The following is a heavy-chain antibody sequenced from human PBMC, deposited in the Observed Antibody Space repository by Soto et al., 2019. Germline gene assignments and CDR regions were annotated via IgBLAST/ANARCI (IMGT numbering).Heavy chain of an antibody. CDR2: IYYSGST. J-gene: IGHJ4*02. V-gene: IGHV4-30-4*01. CDR1: GGSISSGDYY. Sequence: QVQLQESGPGLVKPSQTLSLTCTVSGGSISSGDYYWSWIRQPPGKGLEWIGYIYYSGSTYYNPFLKSRVTISVDTSKNQFSLKLSSVTAADTAVYYCARGHSSGYYPDPVDYWGQGTLVTVSS. CDR3: ARGHSSGYYPDPVDY. D-gene: IGHD3-22*01.